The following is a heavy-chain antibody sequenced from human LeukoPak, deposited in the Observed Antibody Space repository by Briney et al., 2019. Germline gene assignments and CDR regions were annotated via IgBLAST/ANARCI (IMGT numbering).Heavy chain of an antibody. CDR2: ISSSSSTI. D-gene: IGHD3-3*01. V-gene: IGHV3-48*01. J-gene: IGHJ3*02. Sequence: GGSLRLSCAASGFTFSSYSMNWVRQAPGKRLEWVSYISSSSSTIYYADSVKGRFTISRDNAKNSLYLQMNSLRAEDTAVYYCARASISKYYDFWSGYDSGAFDTWGQGTMVTVSS. CDR1: GFTFSSYS. CDR3: ARASISKYYDFWSGYDSGAFDT.